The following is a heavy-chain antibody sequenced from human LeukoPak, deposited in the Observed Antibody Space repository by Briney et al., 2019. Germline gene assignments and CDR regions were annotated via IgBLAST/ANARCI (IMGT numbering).Heavy chain of an antibody. CDR2: ISWDGGST. D-gene: IGHD2-2*01. CDR1: GFTFDDYT. J-gene: IGHJ6*03. V-gene: IGHV3-43*01. CDR3: AKSGDIVVVAYYCMDV. Sequence: GGSLRLSCAASGFTFDDYTMHWVRQAPGKGLEWVSLISWDGGSTYYADSVKGRFTISRDNSKNSLYLQLNSLRTEDTALYYCAKSGDIVVVAYYCMDVWGKGTTVTVSS.